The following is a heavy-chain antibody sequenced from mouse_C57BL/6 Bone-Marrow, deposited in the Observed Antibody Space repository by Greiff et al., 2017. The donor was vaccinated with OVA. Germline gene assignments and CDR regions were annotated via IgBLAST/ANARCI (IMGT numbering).Heavy chain of an antibody. CDR2: IRNKANGYTT. D-gene: IGHD1-1*01. CDR1: GFTFTDYY. V-gene: IGHV7-3*01. CDR3: ARCHYYGSPYFDD. Sequence: EVQLVESGGGLVQPGGSLSLSCAASGFTFTDYYMSWVRQPPGKALEWLGFIRNKANGYTTEYSASVKGRFTISRDNSQSILYRQMNALRAEDSATYYGARCHYYGSPYFDDWGQGTTLTVSS. J-gene: IGHJ2*01.